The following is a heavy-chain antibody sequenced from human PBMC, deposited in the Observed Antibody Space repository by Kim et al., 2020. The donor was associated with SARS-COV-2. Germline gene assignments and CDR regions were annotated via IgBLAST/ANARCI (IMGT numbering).Heavy chain of an antibody. V-gene: IGHV4-39*01. Sequence: PSLKSRVTISVDTSKNQFSLKLSSVIVADTAVYHCAMGMEAPWGGATGYFDSWGQGTLVTVSS. J-gene: IGHJ4*02. CDR3: AMGMEAPWGGATGYFDS. D-gene: IGHD3-16*01.